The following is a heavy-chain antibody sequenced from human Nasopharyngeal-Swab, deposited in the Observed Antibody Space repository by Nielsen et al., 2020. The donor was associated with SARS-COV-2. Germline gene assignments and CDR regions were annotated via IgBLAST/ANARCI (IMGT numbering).Heavy chain of an antibody. CDR3: TRGYCSSTSCYWTSDY. Sequence: GESLKISCTASGFTFGDYAMSWFRQAPGKGLEWVGFIRSKAYGGTTEYAASVNGRFTISRDDSKSIAYLQMNSLKTEDTAVYYCTRGYCSSTSCYWTSDYWGQGTLVTVSS. D-gene: IGHD2-2*01. CDR2: IRSKAYGGTT. V-gene: IGHV3-49*03. J-gene: IGHJ4*02. CDR1: GFTFGDYA.